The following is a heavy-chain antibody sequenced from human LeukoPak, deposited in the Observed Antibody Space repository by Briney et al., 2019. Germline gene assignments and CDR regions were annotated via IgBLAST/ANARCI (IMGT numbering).Heavy chain of an antibody. CDR1: GLTFSSYA. Sequence: PGGSLRLSCAASGLTFSSYAMSWVRQAPGKGLEWVSAISPSGGSTYYADSVKGRFTISRDNSKNTLYLQMNSLRAEDTAVYYCAKDPGGYSYLYHFDYWGQGTLVTVPS. V-gene: IGHV3-23*01. J-gene: IGHJ4*02. CDR3: AKDPGGYSYLYHFDY. D-gene: IGHD5-18*01. CDR2: ISPSGGST.